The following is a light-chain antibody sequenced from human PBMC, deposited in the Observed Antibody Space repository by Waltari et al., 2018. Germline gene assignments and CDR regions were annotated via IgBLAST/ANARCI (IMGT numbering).Light chain of an antibody. CDR1: KNNVANQG. CDR3: SAWDSDLVAVV. J-gene: IGLJ3*02. CDR2: RSN. Sequence: QAGLTQPPSLSRDLGQTATLTCTGNKNNVANQGAAWLQQHRGHPPKLLSFRSNNRPSGISEGVPASTEDNTASLTITGLPPDDEADYYCSAWDSDLVAVVFGGGTKLTVL. V-gene: IGLV10-54*04.